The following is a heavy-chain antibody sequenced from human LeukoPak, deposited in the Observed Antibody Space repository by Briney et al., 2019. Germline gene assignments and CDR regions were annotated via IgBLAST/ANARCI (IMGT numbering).Heavy chain of an antibody. V-gene: IGHV3-30*04. CDR2: ISDDGSTK. CDR1: GFTFSSYA. CDR3: AKEAHGVATRPRSPQFDQ. D-gene: IGHD2-8*01. J-gene: IGHJ4*02. Sequence: PGGSLRLSCAASGFTFSSYAMHWVRQAPGKGLEWLAVISDDGSTKFHAHLVKGRFIISRDNFKNTVYLQMNRLRPEDTAVYYCAKEAHGVATRPRSPQFDQWGQGTLVAVSS.